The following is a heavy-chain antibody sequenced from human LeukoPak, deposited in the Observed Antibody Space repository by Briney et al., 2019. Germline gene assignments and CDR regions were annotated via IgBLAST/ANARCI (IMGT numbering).Heavy chain of an antibody. V-gene: IGHV3-7*05. CDR2: MWHDGGEK. CDR3: ARVQNAFDI. CDR1: GFTFSAYW. J-gene: IGHJ3*02. Sequence: PGGSLRLSCAASGFTFSAYWMSWVRQTPRKGLEWVANMWHDGGEKDYVDSVKGRFTISRDNAKNSLYLQKNSLRAEDTAVYYCARVQNAFDIWGQGTMVTVSS.